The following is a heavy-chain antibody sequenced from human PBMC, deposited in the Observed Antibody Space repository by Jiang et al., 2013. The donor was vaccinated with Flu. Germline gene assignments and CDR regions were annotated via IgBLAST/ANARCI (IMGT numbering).Heavy chain of an antibody. Sequence: KPTQTLTLTCAFSGFSLSTSGVGVGWIRQPPGKALEWLALIYWNDNERYNSSLESRLTITKGTSKNQVVLTMTNVDPVDTATYYCAHSLVLATKTLFDYWGQGTLVTVSS. CDR1: GFSLSTSGVG. J-gene: IGHJ4*02. CDR3: AHSLVLATKTLFDY. D-gene: IGHD1-26*01. CDR2: IYWNDNE. V-gene: IGHV2-5*01.